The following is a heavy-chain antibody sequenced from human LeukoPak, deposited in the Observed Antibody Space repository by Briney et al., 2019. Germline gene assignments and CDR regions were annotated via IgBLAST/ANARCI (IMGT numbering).Heavy chain of an antibody. D-gene: IGHD3-22*01. J-gene: IGHJ5*02. CDR1: GGSISSSSYY. CDR3: ARHYDSSGYYPFDP. Sequence: PSETLSLTCTVSGGSISSSSYYWGWIRQPPGKGLEWIGSIYYSGSTYYNPSLKSRVTISVDTSKNQFSLKLSSVTAADTAVYYCARHYDSSGYYPFDPWGQGTLVTVSS. V-gene: IGHV4-39*01. CDR2: IYYSGST.